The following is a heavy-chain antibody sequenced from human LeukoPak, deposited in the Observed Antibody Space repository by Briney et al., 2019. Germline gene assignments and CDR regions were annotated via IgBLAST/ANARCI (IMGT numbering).Heavy chain of an antibody. CDR3: ARPPSSGYCSGGSCYGAYFDY. Sequence: GGSLRLSCAASGFTFSSYSMNWVRQAPGKGLEWVSYISSSSSTIYYADSVKGRFTISRDNAKNSLYLQMNSLRAEDTAVYYCARPPSSGYCSGGSCYGAYFDYWGRGTLVTVSS. CDR1: GFTFSSYS. CDR2: ISSSSSTI. J-gene: IGHJ4*02. V-gene: IGHV3-48*04. D-gene: IGHD2-15*01.